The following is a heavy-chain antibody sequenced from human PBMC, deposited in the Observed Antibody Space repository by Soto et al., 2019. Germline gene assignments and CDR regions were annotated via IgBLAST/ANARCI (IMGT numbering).Heavy chain of an antibody. CDR1: GGSISSYY. Sequence: QVQLQESGPGLVKPSETLSLTCTVSGGSISSYYWSWIRQPPGKGLEWIGYIYYSGSTNYNPSLKSRVTRSVDTSKNQFSLKLSSVTAADTAVYYCARESKRIAAAGTLDYWGQGTLVTVSS. CDR3: ARESKRIAAAGTLDY. CDR2: IYYSGST. J-gene: IGHJ4*02. D-gene: IGHD6-13*01. V-gene: IGHV4-59*01.